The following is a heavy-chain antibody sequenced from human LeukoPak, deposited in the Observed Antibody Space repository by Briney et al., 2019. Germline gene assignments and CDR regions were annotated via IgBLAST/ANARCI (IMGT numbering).Heavy chain of an antibody. J-gene: IGHJ5*02. D-gene: IGHD1-26*01. CDR2: INPSGGST. CDR3: ATFIVGAKFDL. Sequence: ASVKVSCKASGYTFTSYYMHWVRQAPGQGLEWMGIINPSGGSTSYAQKFQGRVTMTRNTSITTAYMELSSLRSDDTAVYYCATFIVGAKFDLWGQGTLVTVSS. CDR1: GYTFTSYY. V-gene: IGHV1-46*01.